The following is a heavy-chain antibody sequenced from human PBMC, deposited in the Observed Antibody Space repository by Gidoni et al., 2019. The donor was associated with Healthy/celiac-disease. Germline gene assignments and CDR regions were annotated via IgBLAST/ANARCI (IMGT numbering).Heavy chain of an antibody. Sequence: EVQLVESGGGLVKPGGSLRLSCAASGFTFSTYSMNWVRQAPGKGLEWVSSISSSSSYIYYADSVKGRFTISRDNAKNSLYLQMNSLRAEDTAVYYCARDQRLITMIVANAFDIWGQGTMVTVSS. CDR2: ISSSSSYI. CDR1: GFTFSTYS. D-gene: IGHD3-22*01. CDR3: ARDQRLITMIVANAFDI. V-gene: IGHV3-21*01. J-gene: IGHJ3*02.